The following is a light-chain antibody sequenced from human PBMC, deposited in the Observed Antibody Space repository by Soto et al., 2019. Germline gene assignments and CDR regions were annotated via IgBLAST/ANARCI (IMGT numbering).Light chain of an antibody. J-gene: IGLJ3*02. CDR3: GTWDNTLSGWV. Sequence: QSVLTQPPSVSAAPGQKVIISCSGSNSNIGNNYVSWCQQLPGTAPKLLIIDNDKRPSGIPDRFSGSRSGTSATLGITGLQTGDEADYYCGTWDNTLSGWVFGGGTKLTVL. CDR1: NSNIGNNY. CDR2: DND. V-gene: IGLV1-51*01.